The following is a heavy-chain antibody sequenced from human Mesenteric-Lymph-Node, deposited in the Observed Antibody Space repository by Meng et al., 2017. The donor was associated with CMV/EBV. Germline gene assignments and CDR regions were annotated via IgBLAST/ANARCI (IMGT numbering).Heavy chain of an antibody. CDR1: GFSFSSHW. D-gene: IGHD6-25*01. CDR3: VAADKET. CDR2: INTDGSSP. J-gene: IGHJ5*02. V-gene: IGHV3-74*01. Sequence: GESLKISCAASGFSFSSHWMHWVRQAPGKGLVWVSRINTDGSSPRYADSVKGRFTITRDNANNMLYMEMNSLRTEDTAVYYCVAADKETWGQGTLVTVSS.